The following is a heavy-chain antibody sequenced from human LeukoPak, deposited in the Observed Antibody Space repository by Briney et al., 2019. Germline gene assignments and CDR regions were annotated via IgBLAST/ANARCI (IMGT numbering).Heavy chain of an antibody. J-gene: IGHJ4*02. CDR2: IWYGGSNK. V-gene: IGHV3-33*08. Sequence: GGSLRLSCAASGFTFSSYGMHWVRQAPGKGLEWVAVIWYGGSNKYYADSVKGRFTISRDNSKNTLYLEMNSLRAEDTAVYYCARDEYGDSNFDYWGQGTLVTVSS. D-gene: IGHD4-17*01. CDR1: GFTFSSYG. CDR3: ARDEYGDSNFDY.